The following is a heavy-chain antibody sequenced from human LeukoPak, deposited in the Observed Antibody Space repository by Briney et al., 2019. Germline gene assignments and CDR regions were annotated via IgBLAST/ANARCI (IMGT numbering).Heavy chain of an antibody. CDR1: GGSISSYY. V-gene: IGHV4-59*01. D-gene: IGHD3-22*01. J-gene: IGHJ4*02. CDR2: IYYSGST. Sequence: SETLSLTCTVSGGSISSYYWSWIRQPPGKGLEWIGYIYYSGSTNYNPSLKSRVTISVDTSKNQFSLKLSSVTAADTAVYYCARGGHYDSSGYYSYPTDYWGQGTLVTVSS. CDR3: ARGGHYDSSGYYSYPTDY.